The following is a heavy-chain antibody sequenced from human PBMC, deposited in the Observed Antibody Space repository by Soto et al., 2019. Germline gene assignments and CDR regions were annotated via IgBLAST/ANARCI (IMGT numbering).Heavy chain of an antibody. CDR3: TTGLGQQELAFDY. Sequence: EVQLVESGGGLVKPGGSLRLSCTASGFTFNNAWLSWVRQAPGKGLEWVGRIKSKTDGWTTDYAEPVKGRFTISRDDSENMLYLQMNSLKTEDTAVYYCTTGLGQQELAFDYWGQGTLLTVSS. CDR1: GFTFNNAW. J-gene: IGHJ4*02. CDR2: IKSKTDGWTT. V-gene: IGHV3-15*01. D-gene: IGHD6-13*01.